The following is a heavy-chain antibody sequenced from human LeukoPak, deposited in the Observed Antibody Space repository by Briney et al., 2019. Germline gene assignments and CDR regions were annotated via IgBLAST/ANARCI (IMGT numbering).Heavy chain of an antibody. V-gene: IGHV4-39*01. Sequence: SETLSLTCTVPGGYISSSSYYWGWIRQPPGKGLEWIGDIYYTGRTYYNSSLKSRLTISIDTSKNQFSLKLASVTAADTAVYYCARRRYYDSTGYLDWGQGTLITVSS. J-gene: IGHJ1*01. CDR1: GGYISSSSYY. CDR3: ARRRYYDSTGYLD. D-gene: IGHD3-22*01. CDR2: IYYTGRT.